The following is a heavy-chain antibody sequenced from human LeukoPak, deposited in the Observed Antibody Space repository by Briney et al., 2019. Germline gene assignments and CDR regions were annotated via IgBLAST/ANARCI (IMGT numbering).Heavy chain of an antibody. CDR2: ISAYNGNT. J-gene: IGHJ4*02. V-gene: IGHV1-18*01. Sequence: VASVKVSCKASGYTFTSYGISWVRQAPGQGLEWMGWISAYNGNTNYAQKLQGRVTMTTDTSTSTAYMELRSLRSDDTAVYYCARRTSGTDFMRSDDWGQGTLVTVSS. D-gene: IGHD1-26*01. CDR3: ARRTSGTDFMRSDD. CDR1: GYTFTSYG.